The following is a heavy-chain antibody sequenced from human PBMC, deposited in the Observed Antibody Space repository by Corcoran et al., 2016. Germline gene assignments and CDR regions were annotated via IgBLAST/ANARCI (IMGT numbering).Heavy chain of an antibody. V-gene: IGHV4-34*01. CDR3: ARVAGGYCSSTSCYVWVDP. D-gene: IGHD2-2*01. CDR1: GGSFSGYY. Sequence: QVQLQQWGAGLLKPSETLSLPCAVYGGSFSGYYWSWIRQPPGKGLEWIGEINHSGSTNYNPSLKSRVTISVDTSKNQFSLKLSSVTAADTAVYYCARVAGGYCSSTSCYVWVDPWGQGTLVTVSS. J-gene: IGHJ5*02. CDR2: INHSGST.